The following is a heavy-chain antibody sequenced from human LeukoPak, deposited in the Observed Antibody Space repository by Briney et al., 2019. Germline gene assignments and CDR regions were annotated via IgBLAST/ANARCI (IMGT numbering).Heavy chain of an antibody. CDR3: ARVGGGGYSYGYWGVFDY. Sequence: SETLSLTCTVSGGSISSYYWSWIRQPAGKGLEWIGRIYTSGSTNYNPSLKSRVTISVDTTKNQFSLKLSSVAAADTAVYYCARVGGGGYSYGYWGVFDYWGQGTLVTVSS. J-gene: IGHJ4*02. CDR1: GGSISSYY. V-gene: IGHV4-4*07. D-gene: IGHD5-18*01. CDR2: IYTSGST.